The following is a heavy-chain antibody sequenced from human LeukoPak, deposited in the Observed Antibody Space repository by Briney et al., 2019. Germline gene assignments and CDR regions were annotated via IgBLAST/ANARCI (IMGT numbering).Heavy chain of an antibody. CDR2: ITTSSDYM. Sequence: GGSLRLSCAASGFPLNNYYMSWIRQAPGKGLEWVSYITTSSDYMYYADSVKGRFTISRDNAKNSLYLQMNSLSAEDTAIYYCARGRFELPLWGQGTLVTVSS. CDR3: ARGRFELPL. CDR1: GFPLNNYY. J-gene: IGHJ4*02. V-gene: IGHV3-11*01. D-gene: IGHD1-1*01.